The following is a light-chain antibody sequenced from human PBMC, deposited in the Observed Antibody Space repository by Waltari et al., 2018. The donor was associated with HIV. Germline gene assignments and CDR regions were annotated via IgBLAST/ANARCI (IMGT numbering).Light chain of an antibody. CDR1: QGISSA. J-gene: IGKJ3*01. CDR3: QHFNNYPLT. V-gene: IGKV1D-13*01. CDR2: DAS. Sequence: AIQLNQSPSSLSASVGDRVTITCRASQGISSALAWYQQTPGKAPKLLIYDASTLESGVPSRFRGSGSGTDFTLTISSLQPEDFATYYCQHFNNYPLTFGPGTKVDIK.